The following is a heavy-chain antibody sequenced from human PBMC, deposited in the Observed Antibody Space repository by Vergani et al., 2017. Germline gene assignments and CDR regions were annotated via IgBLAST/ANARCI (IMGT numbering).Heavy chain of an antibody. CDR3: ACIGGIVGAKIDY. V-gene: IGHV4-39*01. Sequence: QLQLQESGPGLVKPSETLSLTCTVSGGSISSSSYYWGWIRQPPGKGLEWIGSIYYSGSTYYNPSLKSRVTISVDTSKNQFSLKLSSVTAADTAVYYCACIGGIVGAKIDYGGQGTLVTVSS. J-gene: IGHJ4*02. D-gene: IGHD1-26*01. CDR2: IYYSGST. CDR1: GGSISSSSYY.